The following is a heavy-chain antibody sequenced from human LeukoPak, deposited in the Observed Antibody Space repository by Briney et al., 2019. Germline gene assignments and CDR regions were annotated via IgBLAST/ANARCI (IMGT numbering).Heavy chain of an antibody. D-gene: IGHD4-23*01. CDR1: GFTFSRFE. Sequence: GGSLRLSCVASGFTFSRFEMNWVRQAPGKGLEWISHISTGTYIAYTDSVKGRLTISRDNAKNSLFLQMNSLRAEDTAVYYCTREQDREASATVVGDYWGQGTLVTVSS. CDR3: TREQDREASATVVGDY. J-gene: IGHJ4*02. CDR2: ISTGTYI. V-gene: IGHV3-48*03.